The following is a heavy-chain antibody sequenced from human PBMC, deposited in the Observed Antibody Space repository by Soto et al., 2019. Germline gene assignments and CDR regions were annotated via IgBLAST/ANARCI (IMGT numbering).Heavy chain of an antibody. Sequence: GGSLRLSCSASGFTFSQYAMHWVRQAPGQGLEYISAISSSGNNTYYAESVKGRFTITRDNSKKKVFLQMRSLRPDDMAVYYCVKGDYWGQGTPVTVSS. CDR3: VKGDY. J-gene: IGHJ4*02. CDR1: GFTFSQYA. CDR2: ISSSGNNT. D-gene: IGHD5-12*01. V-gene: IGHV3-64D*06.